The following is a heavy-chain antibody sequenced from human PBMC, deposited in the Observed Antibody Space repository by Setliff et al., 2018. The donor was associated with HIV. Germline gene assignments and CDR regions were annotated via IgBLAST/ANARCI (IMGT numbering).Heavy chain of an antibody. CDR1: GGSISSHY. D-gene: IGHD5-12*01. Sequence: SETLSLTCTVSGGSISSHYWSWIRQPPGKGLEWIGSISSTGSTNYNPSLKSRVTISVDTSKNQFSLKLSSVTAADTAVYYCARDSRWLQFPYFDSWGQGTPVTVSS. CDR3: ARDSRWLQFPYFDS. J-gene: IGHJ4*01. V-gene: IGHV4-4*08. CDR2: ISSTGST.